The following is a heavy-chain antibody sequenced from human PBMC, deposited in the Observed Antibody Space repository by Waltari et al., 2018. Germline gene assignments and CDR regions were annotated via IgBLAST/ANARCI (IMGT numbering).Heavy chain of an antibody. J-gene: IGHJ3*01. Sequence: VQLQESGPGLVKPSETLSLTCTVSGGSISNYYWRWIRQPPGKGLEWSGYIYYLGSTNYNPSLKSRVTISVDTSKNQFSLKLSSVTAADTAVYYCARDLIAVTGPDAFDVWGQGTMVTVSS. CDR1: GGSISNYY. CDR3: ARDLIAVTGPDAFDV. CDR2: IYYLGST. V-gene: IGHV4-59*01. D-gene: IGHD6-19*01.